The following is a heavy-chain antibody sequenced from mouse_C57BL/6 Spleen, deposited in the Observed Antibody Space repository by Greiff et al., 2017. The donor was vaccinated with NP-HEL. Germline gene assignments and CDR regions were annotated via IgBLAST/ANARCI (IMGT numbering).Heavy chain of an antibody. CDR1: GYTFTSYW. CDR3: ARRPVYYGSSYDAMDY. J-gene: IGHJ4*01. CDR2: IDPSDSYT. V-gene: IGHV1-69*01. D-gene: IGHD1-1*01. Sequence: QVQLQQPGAELVMPGASVKLSCKASGYTFTSYWMHWVKQRPGQGLEWIGEIDPSDSYTNYNQKFKGKSTLTVDKSSSTAYMQLSSLTSEDSAVYYCARRPVYYGSSYDAMDYWGQGTSVTVSS.